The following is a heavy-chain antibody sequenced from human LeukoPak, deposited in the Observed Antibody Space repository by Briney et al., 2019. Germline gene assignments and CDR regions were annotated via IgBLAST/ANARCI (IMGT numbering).Heavy chain of an antibody. Sequence: SETLSLTCTVSGGSISSSSYYWGWIRQPPGKGLEWIGSIYYSGSTYYNPSLKSRVSISVDTSKNQFSLKLSSVTAADTAVYYCARENLIADEGSRGMDVWGQGTTVTVSS. D-gene: IGHD6-13*01. CDR3: ARENLIADEGSRGMDV. CDR1: GGSISSSSYY. V-gene: IGHV4-39*02. CDR2: IYYSGST. J-gene: IGHJ6*02.